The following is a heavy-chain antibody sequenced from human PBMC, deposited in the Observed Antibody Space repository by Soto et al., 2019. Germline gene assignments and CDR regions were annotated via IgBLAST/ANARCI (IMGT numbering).Heavy chain of an antibody. CDR2: ISSSSSYI. Sequence: GGSLRLSCAASGFSFSSDTMNWVRQAPGKGLEWVSSISSSSSYIYYADSVKGRFTISRDNAKNSLYLQMNSLRAEDTAVYYCARDVETSMDGLNYFDPWGQGTLVTVYS. D-gene: IGHD5-18*01. CDR3: ARDVETSMDGLNYFDP. J-gene: IGHJ5*02. V-gene: IGHV3-21*01. CDR1: GFSFSSDT.